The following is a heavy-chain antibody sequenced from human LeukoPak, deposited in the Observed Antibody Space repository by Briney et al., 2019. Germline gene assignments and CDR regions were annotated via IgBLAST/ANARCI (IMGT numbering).Heavy chain of an antibody. Sequence: GGSLRLSCAASGFKFDDYVMHWVRQPPGKGLEWVAGVSWNDFSIGYADFVKGRFTISRDNAKKSPYLQMNSLRAEDTALCYCVKDIETTGARYFDYWGQGTLVTVSS. V-gene: IGHV3-9*01. CDR1: GFKFDDYV. J-gene: IGHJ4*02. CDR2: VSWNDFSI. D-gene: IGHD4-11*01. CDR3: VKDIETTGARYFDY.